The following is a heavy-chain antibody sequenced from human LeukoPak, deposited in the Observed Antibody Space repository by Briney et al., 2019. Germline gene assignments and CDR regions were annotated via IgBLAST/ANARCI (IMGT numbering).Heavy chain of an antibody. CDR1: GGTFSSYA. D-gene: IGHD3-3*01. Sequence: SVKLSCKASGGTFSSYAISWVRQAPGQGLEWMGRIIPIFGTANYAQKFQGRVTITTDESTSTAYMELSSLRSEDTAVYYCARAAYYDFWSGKGVGYYYYYMDVWGKGTTVTVSS. V-gene: IGHV1-69*05. J-gene: IGHJ6*03. CDR3: ARAAYYDFWSGKGVGYYYYYMDV. CDR2: IIPIFGTA.